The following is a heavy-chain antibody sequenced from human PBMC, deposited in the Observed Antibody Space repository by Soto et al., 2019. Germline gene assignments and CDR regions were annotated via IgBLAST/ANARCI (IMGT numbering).Heavy chain of an antibody. Sequence: ASVKVSCKASGYTFTSYGISWVRQAPGQGLEWMGWISAYNGNTNYAQKLQGRVTMTTDSSTSTAYMELRSLRSDDTAVYYCAQTGITIFGVEGFDYWGQGTLVTVSS. CDR2: ISAYNGNT. CDR3: AQTGITIFGVEGFDY. CDR1: GYTFTSYG. D-gene: IGHD3-3*01. J-gene: IGHJ4*02. V-gene: IGHV1-18*01.